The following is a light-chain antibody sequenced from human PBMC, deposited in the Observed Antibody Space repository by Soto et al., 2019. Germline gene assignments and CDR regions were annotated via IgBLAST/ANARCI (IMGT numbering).Light chain of an antibody. Sequence: PGERAALSCRASETVTNIYFAWYQQKPGQAPRLLVYGASSRATGIPDRFSGSGSGTDFTLTISRLEPEDSAVYYCQHYGGSPPISLAQGTRLEIK. J-gene: IGKJ5*01. CDR2: GAS. CDR3: QHYGGSPPIS. V-gene: IGKV3-20*01. CDR1: ETVTNIY.